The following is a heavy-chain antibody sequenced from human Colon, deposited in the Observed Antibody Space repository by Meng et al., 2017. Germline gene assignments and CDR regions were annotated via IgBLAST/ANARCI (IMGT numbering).Heavy chain of an antibody. CDR2: IYYSGST. J-gene: IGHJ4*02. Sequence: QGQLEESGPGLVMPSETLVLTCTVSGASVSSGSYYWSWIRHPTGKGLEWIGYIYYSGSTNSNPSLKSRVTLSVDTSKNQFSLKLSSVTAADTAVYYCARGPLDYWGQGTLVTVSS. V-gene: IGHV4-61*01. CDR3: ARGPLDY. CDR1: GASVSSGSYY.